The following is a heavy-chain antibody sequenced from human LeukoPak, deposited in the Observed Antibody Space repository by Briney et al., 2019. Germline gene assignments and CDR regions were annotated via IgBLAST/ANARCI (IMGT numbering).Heavy chain of an antibody. D-gene: IGHD3-10*01. V-gene: IGHV3-74*01. CDR1: GFTFSDYW. Sequence: GGSLRLSCAASGFTFSDYWMHWVRQAPGKGLVWVSRINGDVTTTTYADSVQGRFTISRDNAKNSLYLQMNSLRAEDTAVYYCVREGRALSFDIWGQGTMVSVSS. CDR2: INGDVTTT. CDR3: VREGRALSFDI. J-gene: IGHJ3*02.